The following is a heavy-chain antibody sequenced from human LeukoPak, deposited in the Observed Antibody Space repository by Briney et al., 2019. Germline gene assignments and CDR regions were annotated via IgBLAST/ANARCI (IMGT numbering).Heavy chain of an antibody. V-gene: IGHV3-23*01. J-gene: IGHJ4*02. CDR2: ISGSGDFT. D-gene: IGHD1-26*01. CDR3: AKLRIVGATLDY. CDR1: GFTFSSYG. Sequence: GGSLRLSCAASGFTFSSYGMSWVRQAPGKGLEWVSAISGSGDFTYYADSVKGRFTISRDNSKNTLYLQMNSLRAEDTAVYYCAKLRIVGATLDYWGQGTLVTVSS.